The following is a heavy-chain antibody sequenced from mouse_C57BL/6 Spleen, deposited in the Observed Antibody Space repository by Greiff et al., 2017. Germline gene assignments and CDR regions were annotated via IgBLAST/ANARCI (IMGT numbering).Heavy chain of an antibody. CDR1: GYTFTSYW. CDR3: ARSDNYGSSYYYYAMDY. J-gene: IGHJ4*01. D-gene: IGHD1-1*01. Sequence: QVQLQQSGAELVKPGASVKMSCKASGYTFTSYWITWVKQRPGQGLEWIGDIYPGSGSTNYNEKFKSKATLTVDTSSSTAYMQLSSLTSEDSAVYYCARSDNYGSSYYYYAMDYWGQGTSVTVSS. CDR2: IYPGSGST. V-gene: IGHV1-55*01.